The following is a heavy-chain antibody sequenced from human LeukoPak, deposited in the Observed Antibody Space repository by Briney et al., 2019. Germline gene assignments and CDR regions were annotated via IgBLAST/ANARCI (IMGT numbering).Heavy chain of an antibody. CDR1: GFTFSSYW. Sequence: GGSLRLSCEDSGFTFSSYWMAWVRQAPGKGLEWVANIKQDGSEKYYVDSVKGRFTISRDNAKNSLSLQMNSLRAEDTAVYYCARAFGGGFDYWGQGTLVTVSS. J-gene: IGHJ4*02. CDR2: IKQDGSEK. CDR3: ARAFGGGFDY. V-gene: IGHV3-7*01. D-gene: IGHD3-16*01.